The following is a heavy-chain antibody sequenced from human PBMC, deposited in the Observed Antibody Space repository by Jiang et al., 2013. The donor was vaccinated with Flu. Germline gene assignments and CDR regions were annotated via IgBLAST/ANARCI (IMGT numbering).Heavy chain of an antibody. CDR3: ARHQVPTQSSFDP. CDR1: GDSISRNMYY. Sequence: GLVKPSETLSLTCTVSGDSISRNMYYWAWIRQPPGKGLEWIGSMYDRGNTYYNPALKSRVTMSQDTSNNQLSLKMSSVTAADTGVYYCARHQVPTQSSFDPWGQGTLVIVSP. CDR2: MYDRGNT. J-gene: IGHJ5*02. D-gene: IGHD5-12*01. V-gene: IGHV4-39*01.